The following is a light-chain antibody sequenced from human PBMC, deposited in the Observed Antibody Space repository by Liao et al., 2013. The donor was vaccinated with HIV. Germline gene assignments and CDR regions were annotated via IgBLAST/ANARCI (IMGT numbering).Light chain of an antibody. CDR2: EDG. J-gene: IGLJ1*01. CDR1: KLGDKY. CDR3: QTWDGSTAHYV. V-gene: IGLV3-1*01. Sequence: SYELTQPPSVSVSPGQTATITCSGDKLGDKYTCWYQHKAGQSPLLLIYEDGKRPSGIPERFSGSSSGNTATLTISGTQPMDEADYYCQTWDGSTAHYVFGTGTKLTVL.